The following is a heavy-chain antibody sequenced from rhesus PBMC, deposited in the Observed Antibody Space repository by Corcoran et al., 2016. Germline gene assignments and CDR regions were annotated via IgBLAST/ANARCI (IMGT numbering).Heavy chain of an antibody. CDR1: GFSLSTSGMG. V-gene: IGHV2S1*01. CDR2: IYWDDDK. CDR3: ARVPPGIAAAVDY. Sequence: QVTLKESGPALVQPTQTLTLTFTFSGFSLSTSGMGVGLICQPPGKALEWLASIYWDDDKYYSTSLKSRLTISKDTSKIQVVLTMTNMDPVDTATYYCARVPPGIAAAVDYWGQGVLVTVSS. D-gene: IGHD6-31*01. J-gene: IGHJ4*01.